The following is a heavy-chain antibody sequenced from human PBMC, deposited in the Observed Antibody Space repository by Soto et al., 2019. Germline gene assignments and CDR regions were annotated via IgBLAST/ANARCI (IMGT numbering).Heavy chain of an antibody. V-gene: IGHV3-74*01. J-gene: IGHJ4*02. CDR3: ATAEVDY. CDR1: GYTFGNHW. Sequence: LRLTCAVAGYTFGNHWMHWVRQAPGKGLEWVSRMNSDGGIINYADSVKGRFTVSRDNAKNSLYLKMNSLRVEDTAVYYCATAEVDYWGTGILVTVYS. CDR2: MNSDGGII.